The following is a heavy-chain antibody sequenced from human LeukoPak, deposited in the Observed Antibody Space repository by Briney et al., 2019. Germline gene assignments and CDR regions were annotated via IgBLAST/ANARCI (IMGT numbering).Heavy chain of an antibody. CDR1: GGTFSSYA. J-gene: IGHJ5*02. V-gene: IGHV1-69*13. CDR3: ASTLSSIAARPWFDP. Sequence: ASVKVSCKASGGTFSSYAISWVRQAPGQGLEWMGGIIPIFGTANYAQKFQGRVTITADESTSTAYMELSSLRSEDTAVYYCASTLSSIAARPWFDPWGQGTLVTVSS. CDR2: IIPIFGTA. D-gene: IGHD6-6*01.